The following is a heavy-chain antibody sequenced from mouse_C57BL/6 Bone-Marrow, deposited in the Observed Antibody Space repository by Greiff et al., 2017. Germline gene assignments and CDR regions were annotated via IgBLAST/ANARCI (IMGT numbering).Heavy chain of an antibody. CDR2: IDPETGGT. V-gene: IGHV1-15*01. CDR3: TRTHYECGSSVYAMDY. D-gene: IGHD1-1*01. J-gene: IGHJ4*01. Sequence: QVQLQESGAELVRPGASVTLSCKASGYTFTDYEMHWVKQTPVHGLEWIGAIDPETGGTAYNQKFKGKAILTADKSSSTAYMELRSLTSEDSAVYYCTRTHYECGSSVYAMDYGGQGTAVTVSA. CDR1: GYTFTDYE.